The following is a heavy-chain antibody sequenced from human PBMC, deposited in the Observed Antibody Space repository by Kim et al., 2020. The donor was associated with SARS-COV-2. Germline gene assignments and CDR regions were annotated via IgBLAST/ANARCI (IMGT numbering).Heavy chain of an antibody. CDR3: ARGRPYLDV. CDR1: GYTFTGNH. Sequence: ASVKVSCKASGYTFTGNHIYWVRQAPGQGLEWMGWINPNSGDPRYAQKFQGRVTMTRDTSISTAYMEVSRLTSDDTAVYYCARGRPYLDVWGQGTTVTVS. V-gene: IGHV1-2*02. CDR2: INPNSGDP. J-gene: IGHJ6*02.